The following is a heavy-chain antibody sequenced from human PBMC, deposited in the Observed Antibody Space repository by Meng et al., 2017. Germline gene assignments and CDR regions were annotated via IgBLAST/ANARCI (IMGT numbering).Heavy chain of an antibody. CDR2: INHSGST. J-gene: IGHJ4*02. Sequence: QVQLQQWGAGLLKPSDTLSLTCAVYGGSFSGYYWSWIRQPPGKGLEWIGEINHSGSTNYTPSLKSRVTISVDTSKNQFSLKLSSVTAADTAVYYCARGLGYCSGGSSCWGQGTLVTVSS. D-gene: IGHD2-15*01. V-gene: IGHV4-34*01. CDR1: GGSFSGYY. CDR3: ARGLGYCSGGSSC.